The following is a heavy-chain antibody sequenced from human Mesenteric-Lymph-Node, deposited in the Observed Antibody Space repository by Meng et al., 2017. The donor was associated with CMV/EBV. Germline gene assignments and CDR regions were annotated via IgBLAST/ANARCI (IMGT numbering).Heavy chain of an antibody. CDR1: GFTFSGYT. V-gene: IGHV3-23*01. D-gene: IGHD6-13*01. CDR2: ISGSGGST. J-gene: IGHJ4*02. CDR3: AKDSTAAGTFDY. Sequence: GESLKISCAASGFTFSGYTVHWVRQAPGKGLEWVSAISGSGGSTYYADSVKGRFTISRDNSKNTLYLQMNSLRAEDTAVYYCAKDSTAAGTFDYWGQGTLVTVSS.